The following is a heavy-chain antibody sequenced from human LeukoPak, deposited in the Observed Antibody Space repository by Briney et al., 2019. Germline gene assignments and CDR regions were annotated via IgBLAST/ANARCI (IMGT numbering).Heavy chain of an antibody. D-gene: IGHD3-3*01. Sequence: GSLRLSCAASGFTFSSYAMSWVRQAPGKGLEWVSSISSSSSYIYYADSVKGRFTISRDNAKNSLYLQMNSLRAEDTAVYYCASPFWSGYYTSFDYWGQGTLVTVSS. V-gene: IGHV3-21*01. CDR2: ISSSSSYI. CDR3: ASPFWSGYYTSFDY. CDR1: GFTFSSYA. J-gene: IGHJ4*02.